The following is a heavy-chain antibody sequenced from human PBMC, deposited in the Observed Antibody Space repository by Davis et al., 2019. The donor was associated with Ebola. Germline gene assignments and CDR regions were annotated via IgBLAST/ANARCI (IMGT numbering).Heavy chain of an antibody. J-gene: IGHJ6*02. Sequence: AASVKVSCKASGYTFTSYGISWVRQAPGQGLEWMGWISAYNSNTNYAQKLQGRVTITTDTSTSTAYMELRSLRSDDTAVYYCAREVAAAGTGRYYYYYGMDVWGQGTTVTVSS. CDR1: GYTFTSYG. CDR2: ISAYNSNT. CDR3: AREVAAAGTGRYYYYYGMDV. V-gene: IGHV1-18*01. D-gene: IGHD6-13*01.